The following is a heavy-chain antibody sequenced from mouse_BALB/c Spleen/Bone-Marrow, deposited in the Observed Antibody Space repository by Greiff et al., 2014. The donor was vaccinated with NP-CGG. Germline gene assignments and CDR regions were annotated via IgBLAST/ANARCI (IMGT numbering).Heavy chain of an antibody. Sequence: VQLQQSGAKLVRPGVSVKISCKGSGYTFTDHAIHWVKRSHAKSLEWIGVISGYYGDAIYNQKFKGKATMTVDKSSSTAYMELARLTSEDSAIYHCARSGKVRNAMDYWGQGTSVTVSS. D-gene: IGHD2-14*01. CDR3: ARSGKVRNAMDY. CDR1: GYTFTDHA. V-gene: IGHV1S137*01. CDR2: ISGYYGDA. J-gene: IGHJ4*01.